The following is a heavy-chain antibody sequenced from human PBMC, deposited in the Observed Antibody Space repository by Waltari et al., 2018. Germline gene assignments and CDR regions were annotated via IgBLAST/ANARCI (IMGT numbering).Heavy chain of an antibody. CDR3: ARGRYNWNYVYYYYYMDV. J-gene: IGHJ6*03. CDR2: IYYSGST. D-gene: IGHD1-7*01. V-gene: IGHV4-59*01. CDR1: GGSISSYY. Sequence: QVQLQESGPGLVKPSETLSLTCTVSGGSISSYYWSWIRQPPGKGLEWIGYIYYSGSTNYNPSLQSRVTISVDTSKNQFSLKRSSVTAADTAVYYCARGRYNWNYVYYYYYMDVWGKGTTVTVSS.